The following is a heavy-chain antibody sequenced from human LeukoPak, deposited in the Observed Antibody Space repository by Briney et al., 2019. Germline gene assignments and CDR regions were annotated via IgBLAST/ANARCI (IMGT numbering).Heavy chain of an antibody. Sequence: GGSLKLSRVASGFTFSGSAMHWARQASGRGLEWVGRISTKGKNYATAYGASVKGRFTVSRDDSKNTAYLQMNSLKIEDTALYYCMSFSTGGTSNFWGQGTLVTVSS. CDR3: MSFSTGGTSNF. CDR1: GFTFSGSA. D-gene: IGHD4-23*01. CDR2: ISTKGKNYAT. J-gene: IGHJ4*02. V-gene: IGHV3-73*01.